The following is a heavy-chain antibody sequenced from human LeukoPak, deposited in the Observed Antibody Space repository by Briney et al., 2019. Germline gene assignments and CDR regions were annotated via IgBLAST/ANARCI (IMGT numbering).Heavy chain of an antibody. CDR1: GFTFSSYS. CDR2: ISSSSSTI. Sequence: GGSLRLSCTASGFTFSSYSMNWVRQAPGKGLEWVSYISSSSSTIYYADSVKGRFTISRDNAKNSLYLQMNSLRAEDTAVYHCAGGYSYGPNAFDIWGQGTMVTVSS. J-gene: IGHJ3*02. D-gene: IGHD5-18*01. CDR3: AGGYSYGPNAFDI. V-gene: IGHV3-48*01.